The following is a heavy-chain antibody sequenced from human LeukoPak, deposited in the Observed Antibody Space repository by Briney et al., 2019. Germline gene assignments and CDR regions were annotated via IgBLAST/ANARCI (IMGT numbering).Heavy chain of an antibody. D-gene: IGHD3-10*01. CDR2: ISSSSSYT. Sequence: GGSLRLSCAASGFTFSDYYMSWTRQAPGKGLEWVSYISSSSSYTNYADSVKGRFTISRDNAKNSLYLQMNSLRAEDTAVYYCASGPYGSGSSYSLDYWGQGTLVTVSS. V-gene: IGHV3-11*06. J-gene: IGHJ4*02. CDR1: GFTFSDYY. CDR3: ASGPYGSGSSYSLDY.